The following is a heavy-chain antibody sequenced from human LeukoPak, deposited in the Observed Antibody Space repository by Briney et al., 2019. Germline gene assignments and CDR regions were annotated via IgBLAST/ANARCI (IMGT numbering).Heavy chain of an antibody. Sequence: GGSLRLSCAASGFTFSSYAMHWVRQAPGKGLEWVAVISYDGSNKYYADSVKGRFTISRVNSKNTLYLQMNSLRAEDTAVYYCASGQLRYFDWLLRFDYWGQGTLVTVSS. J-gene: IGHJ4*02. V-gene: IGHV3-30*04. CDR2: ISYDGSNK. D-gene: IGHD3-9*01. CDR3: ASGQLRYFDWLLRFDY. CDR1: GFTFSSYA.